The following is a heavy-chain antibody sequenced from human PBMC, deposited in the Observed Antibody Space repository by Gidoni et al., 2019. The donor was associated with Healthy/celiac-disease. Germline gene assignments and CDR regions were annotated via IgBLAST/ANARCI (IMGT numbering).Heavy chain of an antibody. CDR2: ISWNSGSI. J-gene: IGHJ3*02. V-gene: IGHV3-9*01. Sequence: EVQLVESGGGLVQPGRSLRLSCSASGFPFDDYAMHWVRQAPGKGLEWVSGISWNSGSIGYADSVKGRFTISRDNAKNSLYLQMNSLRAEDTALYYCASAGYCSGGSCGDAFDIWGQGTMVTVSS. D-gene: IGHD2-15*01. CDR1: GFPFDDYA. CDR3: ASAGYCSGGSCGDAFDI.